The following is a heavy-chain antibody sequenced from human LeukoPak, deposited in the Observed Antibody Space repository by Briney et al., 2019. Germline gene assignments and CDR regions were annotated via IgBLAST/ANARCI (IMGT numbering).Heavy chain of an antibody. D-gene: IGHD3-10*01. CDR1: GLTFTNAW. Sequence: GGSLRLSCATSGLTFTNAWMSWFRQAPGKGLEWVGRIKSKTDGETSDYAAPVQGRFTILRDDSKNTLYLQMNSLRLEDTAVLFCAKVGPPHGSGSHSLDSWGQGTLVTVSS. V-gene: IGHV3-15*01. CDR3: AKVGPPHGSGSHSLDS. J-gene: IGHJ4*02. CDR2: IKSKTDGETS.